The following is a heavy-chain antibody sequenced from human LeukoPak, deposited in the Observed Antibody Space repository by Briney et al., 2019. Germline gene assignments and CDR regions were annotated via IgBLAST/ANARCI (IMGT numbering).Heavy chain of an antibody. CDR2: IHSDGSST. Sequence: GGSLRVSCAASGFTFSSYWMHWVRQAPGKGLVWVSRIHSDGSSTSYADSVKGRFTISRDNAKNTLYLQMNSLRAEDTAVYYCARAGTGYYDFWSGYYTSVYFDYWGQGTLVTVSS. D-gene: IGHD3-3*01. J-gene: IGHJ4*02. V-gene: IGHV3-74*01. CDR3: ARAGTGYYDFWSGYYTSVYFDY. CDR1: GFTFSSYW.